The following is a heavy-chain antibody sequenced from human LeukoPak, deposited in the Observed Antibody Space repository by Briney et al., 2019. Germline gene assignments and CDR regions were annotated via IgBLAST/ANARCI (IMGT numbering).Heavy chain of an antibody. Sequence: ASVKLSCKASGYTFTSYYMHWVRQAPGQGLEWMGIINPSGGRTSYAQKFQGRVTMTRDTSTSTVYMELSSLRSEDTAVYYCARAPYCSGGSCDAEYFQHWGQGTLVTVSS. D-gene: IGHD2-15*01. CDR2: INPSGGRT. V-gene: IGHV1-46*01. CDR1: GYTFTSYY. CDR3: ARAPYCSGGSCDAEYFQH. J-gene: IGHJ1*01.